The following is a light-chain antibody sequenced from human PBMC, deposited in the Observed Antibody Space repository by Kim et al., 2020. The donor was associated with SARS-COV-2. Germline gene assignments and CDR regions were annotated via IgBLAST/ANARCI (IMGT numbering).Light chain of an antibody. Sequence: GQSITLSCTGTSSDVGGYTYVSWYQQHPGKAPNLMIYDVSNRPSGVSNRFSGSKSGNTASLTISGLQAEDEADYYCSSYTSSSTVVFGGGTQLTVL. V-gene: IGLV2-14*03. CDR3: SSYTSSSTVV. J-gene: IGLJ2*01. CDR2: DVS. CDR1: SSDVGGYTY.